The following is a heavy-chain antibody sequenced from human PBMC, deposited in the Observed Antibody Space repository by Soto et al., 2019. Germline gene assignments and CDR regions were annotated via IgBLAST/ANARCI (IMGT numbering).Heavy chain of an antibody. J-gene: IGHJ4*02. CDR2: IYYSGST. CDR1: GGSISSYY. Sequence: SETLSLTCTVSGGSISSYYWSWIRQPPGKGLEWIGYIYYSGSTNYNPSLKSRVTISVDTSKNQFSLKLSSVTAADTAVYYCARFETGIAAAGIDYWGQGTLVTVSS. V-gene: IGHV4-59*08. D-gene: IGHD6-13*01. CDR3: ARFETGIAAAGIDY.